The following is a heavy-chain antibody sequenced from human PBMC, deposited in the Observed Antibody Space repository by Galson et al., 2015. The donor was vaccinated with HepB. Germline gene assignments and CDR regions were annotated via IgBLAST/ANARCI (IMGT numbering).Heavy chain of an antibody. J-gene: IGHJ4*02. CDR3: ARVINDSSGEKYYFDY. V-gene: IGHV1-46*01. CDR1: GYTFTSYY. Sequence: SVKVSCKASGYTFTSYYMHWVRQAPGQGLEWMGIINPSGGSTSYAQKFQGRVTMTRDTSTSTVYMELSSLRSEDTAVYYCARVINDSSGEKYYFDYWGQGTLVTVSS. CDR2: INPSGGST. D-gene: IGHD3-22*01.